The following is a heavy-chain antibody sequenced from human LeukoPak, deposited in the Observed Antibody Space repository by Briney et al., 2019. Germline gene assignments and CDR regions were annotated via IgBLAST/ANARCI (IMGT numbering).Heavy chain of an antibody. CDR2: IIPIFGTA. V-gene: IGHV1-69*05. D-gene: IGHD3-10*01. CDR3: ATYYYGSDHNWFDP. Sequence: GASVKVSCKASGGTFSSYAISWVRKAPGQGLEWMGGIIPIFGTANYAQKFQGRVTITTDESTSTAYMELSSLRSEDTAVYYCATYYYGSDHNWFDPWGQGTLVTVSS. CDR1: GGTFSSYA. J-gene: IGHJ5*02.